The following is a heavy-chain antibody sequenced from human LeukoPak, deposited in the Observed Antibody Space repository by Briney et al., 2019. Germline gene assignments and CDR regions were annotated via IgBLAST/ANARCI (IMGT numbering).Heavy chain of an antibody. CDR2: IYYSGST. V-gene: IGHV4-30-4*08. J-gene: IGHJ4*02. D-gene: IGHD2-2*01. CDR3: AREEAVPAAMGAYFDY. CDR1: GGSISSGDYY. Sequence: SQTLSLTCTVSGGSISSGDYYWSWIRQPPGKGLEWIGYIYYSGSTYYKPYLKSRVTISVDTSKNQFSLKLSSVTAADTAVYYCAREEAVPAAMGAYFDYWGQGTLVTVSS.